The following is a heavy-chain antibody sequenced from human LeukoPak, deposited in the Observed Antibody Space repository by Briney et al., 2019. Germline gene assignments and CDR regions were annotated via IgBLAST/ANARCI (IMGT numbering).Heavy chain of an antibody. Sequence: ASVKVSCKASGYTFTGYYMHWVRQAPGQGLEWMGWISAYNGNTNYAQKLQGRVTMTTDTSTSTAYMELRSLRSDDTAVYYCARSPDYGDYVTEFDYWGQGTLVTVSS. J-gene: IGHJ4*02. CDR3: ARSPDYGDYVTEFDY. D-gene: IGHD4-17*01. V-gene: IGHV1-18*04. CDR2: ISAYNGNT. CDR1: GYTFTGYY.